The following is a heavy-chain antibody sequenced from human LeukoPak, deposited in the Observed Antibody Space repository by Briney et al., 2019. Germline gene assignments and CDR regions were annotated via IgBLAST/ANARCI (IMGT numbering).Heavy chain of an antibody. D-gene: IGHD3-10*01. V-gene: IGHV3-74*01. J-gene: IGHJ3*01. Sequence: PGGSLRLSCAASGFTFSSYWMHWVRQAPGKGLVWVSLINSDGSSTRDADSVKGRFTISRDNAKNTLYLQMNSLRAEDTAVYYCASHFYYGSGGRTFDLWGQGTMVTVSS. CDR1: GFTFSSYW. CDR3: ASHFYYGSGGRTFDL. CDR2: INSDGSST.